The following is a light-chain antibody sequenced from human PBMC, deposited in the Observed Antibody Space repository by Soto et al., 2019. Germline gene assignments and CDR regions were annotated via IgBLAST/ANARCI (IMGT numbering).Light chain of an antibody. CDR1: QRISTY. CDR2: AAS. J-gene: IGKJ2*01. Sequence: DIQMTQSPSSLPASVGDRVTLTCRASQRISTYLNWYQQKPGKAPTLLIYAASSLQSGVPSRLSGSGSGTDFTLTISSLQPEDFATYYCQQSYTSPYTFGQGTKLEIK. V-gene: IGKV1-39*01. CDR3: QQSYTSPYT.